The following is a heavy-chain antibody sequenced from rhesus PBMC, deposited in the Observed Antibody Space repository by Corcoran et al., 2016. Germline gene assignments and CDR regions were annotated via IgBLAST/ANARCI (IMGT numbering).Heavy chain of an antibody. V-gene: IGHV4-65*01. CDR2: ISGRSGST. CDR1: GGSVSSSNW. CDR3: ARDSVTGTTCAFDF. D-gene: IGHD1-26*01. J-gene: IGHJ3*01. Sequence: QVQLQESGPGLVKPSETLSLTCAVSGGSVSSSNWWSWIRQPPGKGLEWIGYISGRSGSTYYNPSLQIRVTYSTDTSNNQFSLKLSSVTAADTAVYYCARDSVTGTTCAFDFWGQGLRVTVSS.